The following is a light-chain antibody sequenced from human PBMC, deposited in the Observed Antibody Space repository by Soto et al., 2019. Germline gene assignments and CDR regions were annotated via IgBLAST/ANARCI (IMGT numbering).Light chain of an antibody. CDR3: SSYTSSSTLGGV. CDR2: EVS. Sequence: QSALTQPASVSGSPGQSITISCTGTSSDVGGYNYVSWYQQHPGKAPKLMIYEVSNRPSGVSNRFSGSKSGNTASLTISGLPAEDEADYYCSSYTSSSTLGGVFGGGTKLTVL. J-gene: IGLJ2*01. V-gene: IGLV2-14*01. CDR1: SSDVGGYNY.